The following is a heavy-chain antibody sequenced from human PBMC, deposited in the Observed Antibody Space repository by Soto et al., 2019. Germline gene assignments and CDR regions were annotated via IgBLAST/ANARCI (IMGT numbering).Heavy chain of an antibody. CDR3: ASGSSSGYLGDAFDI. Sequence: EVQLVESGGGLVQPGGSLRLSCAASGFTFSSYDMHWVRQATGKGLEWVSAIGTAGDTYYPGSVKGRFTISRENAKNSLDLQMNSLRAEDTAVYYCASGSSSGYLGDAFDIWGQGTMVTVSS. CDR2: IGTAGDT. CDR1: GFTFSSYD. D-gene: IGHD3-22*01. J-gene: IGHJ3*02. V-gene: IGHV3-13*01.